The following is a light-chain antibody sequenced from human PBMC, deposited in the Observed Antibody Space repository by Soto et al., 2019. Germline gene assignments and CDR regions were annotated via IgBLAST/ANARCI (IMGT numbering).Light chain of an antibody. J-gene: IGKJ2*01. V-gene: IGKV3-20*01. CDR2: AAS. CDR1: QSISSTY. Sequence: SVLTQSPGTLSLSPGEGATLSCRTSQSISSTYLAWYQQRPGQAPRLLIYAASSSATGIPDRFSGSVSGTDFTLTISRLEPEDFAVYYCQQYFGAVYTFGQGTKLAIK. CDR3: QQYFGAVYT.